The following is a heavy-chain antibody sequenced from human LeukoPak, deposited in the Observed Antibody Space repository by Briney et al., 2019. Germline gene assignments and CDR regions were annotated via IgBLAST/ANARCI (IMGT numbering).Heavy chain of an antibody. CDR1: GGSFSGYY. Sequence: SETLSLTCAVYGGSFSGYYWGWIRQPPGKGLEWIGSIYYSGSTYYNPSLKSRVTISVDTSKNQFSLKLSSVTAADTAVYYCARAVTTKWDYYYMDVWGKGTTVTVSS. V-gene: IGHV4-34*01. CDR2: IYYSGST. D-gene: IGHD4-17*01. J-gene: IGHJ6*03. CDR3: ARAVTTKWDYYYMDV.